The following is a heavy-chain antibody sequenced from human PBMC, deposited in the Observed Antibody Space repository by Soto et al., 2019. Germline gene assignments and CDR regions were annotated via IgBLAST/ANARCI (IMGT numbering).Heavy chain of an antibody. CDR1: GYNFASHG. CDR3: VRRSDFDITGYSGFDY. Sequence: VESLTSSCKGSGYNFASHGIGWVLQTPGKGLEWMGTIYPSDSDTRYSPSFQGQVSISADKSINTAYLQWSSLKASDTAIYFCVRRSDFDITGYSGFDYWGQGTRVTVSS. V-gene: IGHV5-51*01. J-gene: IGHJ4*02. D-gene: IGHD3-9*01. CDR2: IYPSDSDT.